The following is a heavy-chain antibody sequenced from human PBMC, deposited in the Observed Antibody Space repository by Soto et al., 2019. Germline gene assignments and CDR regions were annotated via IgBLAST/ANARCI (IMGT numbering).Heavy chain of an antibody. J-gene: IGHJ4*02. D-gene: IGHD6-19*01. Sequence: SVKVSCKASGGTFSSYAISWVRQAPGQGLEWMGGIIPIFGTANYAQKFQGRVTITADKSTSTAYMELSSLRSEDTAVYYCASWDHSSGWYTNHYYFDYWGQGTLVTVS. V-gene: IGHV1-69*06. CDR3: ASWDHSSGWYTNHYYFDY. CDR2: IIPIFGTA. CDR1: GGTFSSYA.